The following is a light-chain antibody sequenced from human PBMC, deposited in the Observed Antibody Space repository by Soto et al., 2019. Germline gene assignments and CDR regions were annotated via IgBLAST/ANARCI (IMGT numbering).Light chain of an antibody. J-gene: IGKJ3*01. V-gene: IGKV1-5*01. CDR2: DAS. CDR3: QQSYSTPRT. CDR1: QSISR. Sequence: DIQMTQSPSTLSASVGDTVTISCRASQSISRLAWYQQKPGKAPKLLIFDASRLQSGVPSRFSGSGSGTEFTLTLSSLQPDDFATYYCQQSYSTPRTFGPGTKVDIK.